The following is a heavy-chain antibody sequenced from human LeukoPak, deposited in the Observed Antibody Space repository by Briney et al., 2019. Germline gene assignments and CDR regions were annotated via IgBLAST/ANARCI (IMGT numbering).Heavy chain of an antibody. CDR1: GYTFTSYY. J-gene: IGHJ4*02. CDR2: INPKSGGT. CDR3: ARDKDYLDY. Sequence: ASVKVSCKASGYTFTSYYMHWVRQAPGQGLEWMGIINPKSGGTNYAQKFQGRVTMTGDTSISTAYMELSRLRSDDTAVYYCARDKDYLDYWGQGTLVTVSS. V-gene: IGHV1-2*02.